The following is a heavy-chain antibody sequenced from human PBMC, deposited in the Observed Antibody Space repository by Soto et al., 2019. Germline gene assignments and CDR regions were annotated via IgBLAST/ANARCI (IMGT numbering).Heavy chain of an antibody. CDR3: ATLTAWNYYDSSGYYTDY. CDR1: GYTLTELS. V-gene: IGHV1-24*01. J-gene: IGHJ4*02. D-gene: IGHD3-22*01. CDR2: FDPEDGET. Sequence: ASVKVSCKVSGYTLTELSMHWVRQAPGKGLEWMGGFDPEDGETIYAQKFQGRVTMTEDTSTDTAYMELSSLRSEDTAVYYCATLTAWNYYDSSGYYTDYWGQGTLVTVSS.